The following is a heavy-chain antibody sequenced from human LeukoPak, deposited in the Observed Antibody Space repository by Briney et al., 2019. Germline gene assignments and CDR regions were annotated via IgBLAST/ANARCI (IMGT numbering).Heavy chain of an antibody. J-gene: IGHJ4*02. CDR2: ISGSGGST. Sequence: GGSLRLSCAASGFTFSSYAMSWVRQAPGKGLEWVSAISGSGGSTYYADSVKGRFTISRDNSKNTLYLQMNSLRAEDTAVYYCAKDQGYYYDSSGYYDYWGQGTLVTVSS. CDR1: GFTFSSYA. D-gene: IGHD3-22*01. CDR3: AKDQGYYYDSSGYYDY. V-gene: IGHV3-23*01.